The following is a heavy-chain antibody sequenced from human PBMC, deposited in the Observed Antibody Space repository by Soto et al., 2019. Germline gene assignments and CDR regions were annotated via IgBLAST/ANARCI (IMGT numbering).Heavy chain of an antibody. CDR1: GGTFSGNA. J-gene: IGHJ6*02. V-gene: IGHV1-69*06. D-gene: IGHD3-10*02. CDR3: AKCSPPDYAMDV. Sequence: EASVKVSCKASGGTFSGNAFSWVRQAPGQGLEWVGGIIPMFGTANYAQKFQDRVTFTADKSTNIVYMEVSSLRSEDTAVYYCAKCSPPDYAMDVCGQGTAVTVSS. CDR2: IIPMFGTA.